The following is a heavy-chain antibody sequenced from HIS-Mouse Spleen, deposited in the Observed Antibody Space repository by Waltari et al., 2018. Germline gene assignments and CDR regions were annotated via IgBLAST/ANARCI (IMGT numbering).Heavy chain of an antibody. CDR2: INHRGST. Sequence: QVQLQQWGAGLLKPSETLSLTCAVYGGSFSGYYWRWIHHPPVKGLEWIGEINHRGSTNYNPSLKSRCTRTVDTSKNQCSLKLSAVTAADAAVYYFARGHVPAAVDYWGQGTLVTGSS. J-gene: IGHJ4*02. D-gene: IGHD2-2*01. V-gene: IGHV4-34*01. CDR1: GGSFSGYY. CDR3: ARGHVPAAVDY.